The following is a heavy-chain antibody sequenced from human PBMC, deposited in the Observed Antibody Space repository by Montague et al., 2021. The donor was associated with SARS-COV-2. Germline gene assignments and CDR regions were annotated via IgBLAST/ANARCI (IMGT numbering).Heavy chain of an antibody. Sequence: SETLSLTCSVSGDSITPYGDSIGGYFWSWIRQPAGKGLEWIGRIYANGNFDYNPSLNSRVSMSMDTSKQEFSMRLISVTAADTAVYYCARDAYYFGPGRENHGPLDPWGQGILVTVAS. CDR3: ARDAYYFGPGRENHGPLDP. J-gene: IGHJ5*02. CDR2: IYANGNF. CDR1: GDSITPYGDSIGGYF. V-gene: IGHV4-4*07. D-gene: IGHD2/OR15-2a*01.